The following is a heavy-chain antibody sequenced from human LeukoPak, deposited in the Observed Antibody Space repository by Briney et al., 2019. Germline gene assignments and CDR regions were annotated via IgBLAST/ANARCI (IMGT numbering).Heavy chain of an antibody. J-gene: IGHJ4*02. D-gene: IGHD6-19*01. CDR2: IGTAGDT. Sequence: GGSLRLSCAASGFTFSSYDMHWVRQATGKGLEWVSAIGTAGDTYYPGSVKGRFTISRENAKNSLYLQMNSLRAGDTAVYYCAGASGGSNHFDYWGQGTLVTVSS. V-gene: IGHV3-13*01. CDR1: GFTFSSYD. CDR3: AGASGGSNHFDY.